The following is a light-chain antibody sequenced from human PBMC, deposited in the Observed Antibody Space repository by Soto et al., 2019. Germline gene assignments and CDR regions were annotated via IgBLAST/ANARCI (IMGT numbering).Light chain of an antibody. CDR1: QSVSSN. J-gene: IGKJ1*01. CDR2: GAS. Sequence: EIVMTQSPATLSVSPGERATLSCRASQSVSSNLAWYQQQPGQAPRLLIYGASTRATGIPAMFSGSGSGTDFTLTISSLQSEEFAVYYCQQYNNWPPWAFGQGTKVEIK. V-gene: IGKV3-15*01. CDR3: QQYNNWPPWA.